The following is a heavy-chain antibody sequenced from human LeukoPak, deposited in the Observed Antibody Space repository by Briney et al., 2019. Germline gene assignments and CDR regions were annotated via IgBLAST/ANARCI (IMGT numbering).Heavy chain of an antibody. D-gene: IGHD6-13*01. CDR3: AKVVAAAGTLKDY. V-gene: IGHV3-30*02. CDR1: GFTFNNYG. Sequence: GGSLRLSCAASGFTFNNYGMHWVRQAPGKGLEWVTFIRYDGSNKYYADSVKGRFTISRDTSKNTLYLQMNSLRAEDTAVYYCAKVVAAAGTLKDYWGQGTLVTVSS. CDR2: IRYDGSNK. J-gene: IGHJ4*02.